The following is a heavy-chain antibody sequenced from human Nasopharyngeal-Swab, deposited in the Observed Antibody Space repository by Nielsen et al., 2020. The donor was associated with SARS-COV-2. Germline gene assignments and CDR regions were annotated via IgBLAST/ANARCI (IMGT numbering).Heavy chain of an antibody. CDR3: ARGFGSGRH. CDR1: GLIFSTYN. V-gene: IGHV3-21*01. J-gene: IGHJ4*02. CDR2: ISHTGSDI. Sequence: GESLKISCVGSGLIFSTYNLNWVRQAPGKGLELVSSISHTGSDIYYADSVKGRFTISRDNAKNSVYLQMNSLRAEDTAVYYCARGFGSGRHWGQGTLVTVSS. D-gene: IGHD3-10*01.